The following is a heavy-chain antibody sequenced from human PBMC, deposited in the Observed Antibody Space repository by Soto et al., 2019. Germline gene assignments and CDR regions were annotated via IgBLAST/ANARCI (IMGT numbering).Heavy chain of an antibody. J-gene: IGHJ4*02. D-gene: IGHD3-22*01. CDR3: AKDAPYYYDSSGYYGTFDY. CDR2: ISYDGSNK. V-gene: IGHV3-30*18. CDR1: GFTFSSYG. Sequence: PGESLKISCAASGFTFSSYGIHWVRQAPGKGLEWVALISYDGSNKYYADSVKGRFTISRDNSKNTLYLQMNSLRAEDTAMYYCAKDAPYYYDSSGYYGTFDYWGQGTLVTVSS.